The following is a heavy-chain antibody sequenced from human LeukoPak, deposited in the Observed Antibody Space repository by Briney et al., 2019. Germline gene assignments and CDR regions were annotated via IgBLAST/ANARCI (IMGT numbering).Heavy chain of an antibody. CDR1: GGSISSSSYY. V-gene: IGHV4-39*01. D-gene: IGHD6-13*01. CDR2: IYCTGNT. Sequence: PSETLSLTCTVSGGSISSSSYYWGWIRQPPGKGLEWIGSIYCTGNTYYSPSLKSRVTISVDTSKNLFSLKLSSMTAADTAVYYCARHGLISSGWSHWFDPWGQGTLVTVSS. CDR3: ARHGLISSGWSHWFDP. J-gene: IGHJ5*02.